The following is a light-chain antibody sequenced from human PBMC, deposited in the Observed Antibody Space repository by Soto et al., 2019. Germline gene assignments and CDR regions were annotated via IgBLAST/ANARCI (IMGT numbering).Light chain of an antibody. CDR3: QSYDSSLSGDV. CDR1: SSKIGAGYD. V-gene: IGLV1-40*01. Sequence: QAVVTQPPSVSGAPGQRVTISCTWSSSKIGAGYDVHWYQQLPGTAPKLLIYGNSNRPSGVPDRFSGSKSGTSASLAITGLQAEDEADYYCQSYDSSLSGDVFGTGTKLTVL. J-gene: IGLJ1*01. CDR2: GNS.